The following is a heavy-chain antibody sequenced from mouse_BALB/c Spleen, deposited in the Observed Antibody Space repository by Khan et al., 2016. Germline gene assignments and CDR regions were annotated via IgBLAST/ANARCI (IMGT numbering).Heavy chain of an antibody. CDR3: ARDGYGYDTFAY. J-gene: IGHJ3*01. D-gene: IGHD2-2*01. CDR2: IYPGDGDT. V-gene: IGHV1-80*01. Sequence: VQLQESGAELVRPGSSVKISCKASGYAFSSYWMNWVKQRPGQGLEWIGQIYPGDGDTNYNGKFKGKATLTADKSSSTAYMQLSSLTSEDSAVYFCARDGYGYDTFAYWGQGTLVTVSA. CDR1: GYAFSSYW.